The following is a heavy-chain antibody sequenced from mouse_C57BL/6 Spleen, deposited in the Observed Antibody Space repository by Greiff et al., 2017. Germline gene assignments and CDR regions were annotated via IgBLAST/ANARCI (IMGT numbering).Heavy chain of an antibody. CDR3: AREDYMNY. CDR2: IYPRDGST. D-gene: IGHD2-12*01. Sequence: LVESGPELVKPGASVKLSCKASGYTFTSYDINWVKQRPGQGLEWIGWIYPRDGSTKYNEKFKGKATLTVDTSSSTAYMELHSLTSEDSAVYFCAREDYMNYWGQGTTLTVSS. J-gene: IGHJ2*01. CDR1: GYTFTSYD. V-gene: IGHV1-85*01.